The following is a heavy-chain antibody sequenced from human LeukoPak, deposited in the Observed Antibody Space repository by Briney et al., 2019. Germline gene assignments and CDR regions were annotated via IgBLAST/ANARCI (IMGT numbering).Heavy chain of an antibody. Sequence: GASVKVSCKASGYIFTSYGISWVRQAPGQGLEWMGWINTYNGNTKYAQKVQGRVTMTTDTSTGTAYMEVRSLTSDYTAVYYCARDLVHHRLLAAVYNWFDPWGQGTLVTVSS. J-gene: IGHJ5*02. CDR2: INTYNGNT. V-gene: IGHV1-18*01. CDR3: ARDLVHHRLLAAVYNWFDP. CDR1: GYIFTSYG. D-gene: IGHD3-3*02.